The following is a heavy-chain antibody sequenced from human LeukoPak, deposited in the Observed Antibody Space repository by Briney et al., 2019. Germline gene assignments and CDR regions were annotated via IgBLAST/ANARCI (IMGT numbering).Heavy chain of an antibody. CDR1: GFTFNNYA. J-gene: IGHJ4*02. D-gene: IGHD1-26*01. CDR3: AKGFHSGSFNELDY. CDR2: FAMIDDII. Sequence: GGSLRLSCAGSGFTFNNYAMSWVRQAPGKGLEWVSGFAMIDDIIHYVDSVKGRFTISRDNSKNMLYLQMNSLRAEDTAVYYCAKGFHSGSFNELDYWGQGTLVTVSS. V-gene: IGHV3-23*05.